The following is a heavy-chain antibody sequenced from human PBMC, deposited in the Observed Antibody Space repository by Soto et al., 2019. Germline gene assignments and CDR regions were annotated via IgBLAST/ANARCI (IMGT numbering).Heavy chain of an antibody. CDR2: INTAEAGT. Sequence: EVQLLESGGGLVQPGGSLRLFCAASGFTFTAYAMSWVRQAPGKGPEWVSSINTAEAGTNYAESVKGRFTISRDNSKNTIYLQMDSLRAEDTAMYYCAKNYQFDSWGQGTLVIVSS. CDR1: GFTFTAYA. J-gene: IGHJ4*02. CDR3: AKNYQFDS. D-gene: IGHD2-2*01. V-gene: IGHV3-23*01.